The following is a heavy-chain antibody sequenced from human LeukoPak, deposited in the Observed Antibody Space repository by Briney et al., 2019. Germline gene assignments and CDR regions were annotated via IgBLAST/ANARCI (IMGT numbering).Heavy chain of an antibody. CDR1: GYTFTSYY. CDR3: AKEIRLRYFDWFSQETLDSLDY. CDR2: INPSGGST. J-gene: IGHJ4*02. Sequence: ASVKVSCKASGYTFTSYYMHWVRQAPGQGLEWMGVINPSGGSTNYAQKFQGRVTMTRDTSTSTVHMELSSLRFEDTAVYYCAKEIRLRYFDWFSQETLDSLDYWGQGTLVTVSS. V-gene: IGHV1-46*01. D-gene: IGHD3-9*01.